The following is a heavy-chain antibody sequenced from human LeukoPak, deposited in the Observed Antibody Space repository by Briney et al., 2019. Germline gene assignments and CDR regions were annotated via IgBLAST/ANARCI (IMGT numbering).Heavy chain of an antibody. V-gene: IGHV1-69*01. CDR3: ARGQDNNYYDSSGYYMPSDY. CDR1: GGTFSSYA. CDR2: IIPIFGTA. J-gene: IGHJ4*02. Sequence: SVTVSCKASGGTFSSYAISWVRQAPGQGLEWMGGIIPIFGTANYAQKFQGRVTITADESTSTAYMELSSLRSEDTAVYYCARGQDNNYYDSSGYYMPSDYWGQGTLVTVSS. D-gene: IGHD3-22*01.